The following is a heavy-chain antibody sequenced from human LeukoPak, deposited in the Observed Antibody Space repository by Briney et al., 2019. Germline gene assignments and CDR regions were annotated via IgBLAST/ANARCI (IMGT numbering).Heavy chain of an antibody. CDR2: INWNGGST. D-gene: IGHD3-10*01. V-gene: IGHV3-20*04. Sequence: GGSLRLSCAASGFTFDDYGMNWVRQAPGKGLEWVSGINWNGGSTGYADSVKGRFTISRDNAKNSLYLQMNSLRAEDTALHYCASGVGRLGGLSFDYWGQGTLVTVSS. CDR3: ASGVGRLGGLSFDY. J-gene: IGHJ4*02. CDR1: GFTFDDYG.